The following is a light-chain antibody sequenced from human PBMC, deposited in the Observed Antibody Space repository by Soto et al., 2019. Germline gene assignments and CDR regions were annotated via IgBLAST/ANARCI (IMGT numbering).Light chain of an antibody. J-gene: IGKJ1*01. CDR1: QYINTR. V-gene: IGKV3D-11*01. CDR2: QTS. Sequence: EIVLTQSPATLSSFPGGRVTLSCRASQYINTRLAWYQHRPGQAPRLLIYQTSIRAAGIPARFSASGSGTDFTLTISDVKTEDFAVYYCQQYNNRHTQTFGQGTKVDIK. CDR3: QQYNNRHTQT.